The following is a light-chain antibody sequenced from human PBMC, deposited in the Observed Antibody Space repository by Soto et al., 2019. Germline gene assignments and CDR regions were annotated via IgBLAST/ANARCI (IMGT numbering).Light chain of an antibody. Sequence: QSALTQPASVSGSPGQSITISCTGTSSDVGGYNYVSWYQQHPGKVPKLMIYDISNRPSGVSNRFSGSKSGNTASLTISGLQAEDEADYYCSSYRSGDTYVFGAGTKLTVL. CDR2: DIS. V-gene: IGLV2-14*01. J-gene: IGLJ1*01. CDR1: SSDVGGYNY. CDR3: SSYRSGDTYV.